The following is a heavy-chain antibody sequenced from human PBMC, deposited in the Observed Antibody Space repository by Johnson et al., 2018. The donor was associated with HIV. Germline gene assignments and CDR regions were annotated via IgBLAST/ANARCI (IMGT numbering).Heavy chain of an antibody. CDR2: ISWDGGST. D-gene: IGHD5-18*01. V-gene: IGHV3-43*01. J-gene: IGHJ3*02. Sequence: VQLVESGGVVVQPGGSLRLSCAASGFTFDDYTMHWVRQAPGTGLEWVSLISWDGGSTYYADSVKGRFTISRDNAKNSLYLQMHSLRAEDTAMYYCARDHTRIQLWLRGAFDIWGQGTMVTVSS. CDR1: GFTFDDYT. CDR3: ARDHTRIQLWLRGAFDI.